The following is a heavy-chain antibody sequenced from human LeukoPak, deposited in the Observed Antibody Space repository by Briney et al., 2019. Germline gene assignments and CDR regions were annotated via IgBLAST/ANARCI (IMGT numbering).Heavy chain of an antibody. CDR2: ISSSSSYI. CDR1: GFTFSSYS. V-gene: IGHV3-21*01. D-gene: IGHD5-18*01. J-gene: IGHJ6*02. Sequence: GGSLRLSCAASGFTFSSYSMNWVRQAPGKGLEWVSSISSSSSYIYYADSVKGRFTISRDNAKNSLYLQMNSLRAEDTAVYYCARTAMGYYGMDVWGQGTTVTVSS. CDR3: ARTAMGYYGMDV.